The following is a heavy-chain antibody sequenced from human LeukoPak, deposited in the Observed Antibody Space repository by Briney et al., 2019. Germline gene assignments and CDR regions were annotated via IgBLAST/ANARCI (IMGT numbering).Heavy chain of an antibody. CDR1: GYSFTSYW. V-gene: IGHV5-51*01. J-gene: IGHJ4*02. CDR2: IYPGDSDT. CDR3: PRRDETLRYCSSTSCYSQAVDY. Sequence: GESLKISCKGSGYSFTSYWIGWVRQMPGKVLEWMGVIYPGDSDTRYSPSFQGQVTISADKSISTAYLQWSSLKASDTAMYYCPRRDETLRYCSSTSCYSQAVDYWGQGTLVTVSS. D-gene: IGHD2-2*01.